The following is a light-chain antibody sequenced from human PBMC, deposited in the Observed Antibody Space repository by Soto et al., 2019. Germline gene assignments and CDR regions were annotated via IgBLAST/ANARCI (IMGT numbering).Light chain of an antibody. Sequence: EIVLTQSPGTLSLSPGQRATLSCRASQSVSSNFLAWYQQKAGQAPRLLIYGASSRATGIPDRFSGSGSGTDFTLTISRLEPEDFAVYYCQQYSRTTWTFGQGTKVDIK. CDR1: QSVSSNF. V-gene: IGKV3-20*01. J-gene: IGKJ1*01. CDR2: GAS. CDR3: QQYSRTTWT.